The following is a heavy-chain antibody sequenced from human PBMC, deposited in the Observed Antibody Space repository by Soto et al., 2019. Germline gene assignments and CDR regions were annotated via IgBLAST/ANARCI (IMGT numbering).Heavy chain of an antibody. D-gene: IGHD3-9*01. J-gene: IGHJ6*02. Sequence: SLRLSCVASGFSFRSYGMNWVRQAPGKGLEWVSSISPSSSAIYYTDSVKGRFTISRDNARNSLYLQMKSLRAEDTAVYFCARDGDDYDILTGYYDYYYHGMDVWGQGTTVTVSS. CDR1: GFSFRSYG. CDR2: ISPSSSAI. V-gene: IGHV3-21*06. CDR3: ARDGDDYDILTGYYDYYYHGMDV.